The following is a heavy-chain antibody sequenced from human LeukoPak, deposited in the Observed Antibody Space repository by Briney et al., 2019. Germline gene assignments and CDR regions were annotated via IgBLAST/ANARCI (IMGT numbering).Heavy chain of an antibody. D-gene: IGHD7-27*01. CDR1: GGSIGSSSYY. CDR3: GSTGEDYYYMDV. Sequence: SETLSLTCTVSGGSIGSSSYYWGWIRQPPGKGLEWIGSIYYSGSTYYNPSLKSRVTISVDTSKNQFSLKLSSVTAADTGVYYGGSTGEDYYYMDVWGNGTTVTVSS. J-gene: IGHJ6*03. CDR2: IYYSGST. V-gene: IGHV4-39*01.